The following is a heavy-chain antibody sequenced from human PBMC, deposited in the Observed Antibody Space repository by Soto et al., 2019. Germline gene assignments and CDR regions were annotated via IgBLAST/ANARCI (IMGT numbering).Heavy chain of an antibody. D-gene: IGHD3-10*01. CDR2: TSYDGSHK. Sequence: QVQLVESGGGVVQPGRSLRLSCAASGFTFSSYGIHWVRQAPGRGLEWVSVTSYDGSHKYYADSVKGRFTISRDNSKNTLYLEMNSLRAEDTAVYYCAKDRMGGSYYSDAFDIWGQGTMVPVSS. V-gene: IGHV3-30*18. CDR1: GFTFSSYG. CDR3: AKDRMGGSYYSDAFDI. J-gene: IGHJ3*02.